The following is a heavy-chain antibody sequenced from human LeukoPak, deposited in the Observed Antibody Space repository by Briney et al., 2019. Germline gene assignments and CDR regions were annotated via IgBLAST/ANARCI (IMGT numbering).Heavy chain of an antibody. CDR3: ARGYYYDSSGYHFSLFFDY. V-gene: IGHV4-59*01. Sequence: PSETLSLTCTVSGGSISSYYWSWIRQPPGKGLEWIGYIYYSGSTNYNPSLKSRVTISVDTSKNQFSLKLSSVTAADTAVYYCARGYYYDSSGYHFSLFFDYWGQGTLVTVSS. CDR2: IYYSGST. J-gene: IGHJ4*02. D-gene: IGHD3-22*01. CDR1: GGSISSYY.